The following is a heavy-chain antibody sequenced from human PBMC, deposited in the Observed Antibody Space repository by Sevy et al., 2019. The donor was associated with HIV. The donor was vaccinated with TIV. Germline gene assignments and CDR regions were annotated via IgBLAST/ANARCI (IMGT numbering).Heavy chain of an antibody. CDR1: EFTXSSYA. Sequence: GGSLRLSCVASEFTXSSYAMSWVRQAPGKGLEWVSAISGSGGSTYYADSVKGRFTISRDNSKNTLYLQMNSLRAEDTAVYYCAKVPGITAAGVFDYWGQGTLVTVSS. CDR2: ISGSGGST. J-gene: IGHJ4*02. CDR3: AKVPGITAAGVFDY. V-gene: IGHV3-23*01. D-gene: IGHD6-13*01.